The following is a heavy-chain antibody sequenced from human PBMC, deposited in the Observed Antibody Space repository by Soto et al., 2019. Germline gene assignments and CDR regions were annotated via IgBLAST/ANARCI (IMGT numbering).Heavy chain of an antibody. D-gene: IGHD2-2*01. V-gene: IGHV5-51*01. CDR2: IYPGDSDT. CDR3: ARIPYCSSTSCPNWFDP. J-gene: IGHJ5*02. CDR1: GYSFTSYW. Sequence: GESLKVSWKGSGYSFTSYWIGWVRQMPGKGLEWMGIIYPGDSDTRYSPSFQGQVTISADKSISTAYLQWSSLKASDTAMYYCARIPYCSSTSCPNWFDPWGQGTLVTVSS.